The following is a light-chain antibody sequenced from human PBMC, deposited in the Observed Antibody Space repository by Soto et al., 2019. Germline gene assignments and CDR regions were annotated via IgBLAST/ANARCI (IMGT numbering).Light chain of an antibody. J-gene: IGLJ1*01. CDR3: GSWDSSLSAYV. CDR2: DDN. CDR1: SSNIGGNS. V-gene: IGLV1-51*01. Sequence: QSLLPQPPSASAAPGQKFTISCSGSSSNIGGNSVSWYQQLPGTAPKLLIYDDNKRPSGIPDRFSGSKSGTSATLGITGFQTGDEADYYCGSWDSSLSAYVFGTGTKVTVL.